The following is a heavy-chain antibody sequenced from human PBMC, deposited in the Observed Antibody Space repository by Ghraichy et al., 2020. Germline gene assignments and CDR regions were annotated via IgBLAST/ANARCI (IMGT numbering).Heavy chain of an antibody. CDR3: ARDEAPYYYDSSGYYNY. J-gene: IGHJ4*01. V-gene: IGHV4-59*01. CDR2: SYYSGST. Sequence: SQTLSLTCTVSGGSISSYYWSWIRQRPGQGQELNGNSYYSGSTNYNPNLKIRITISVDTSKNQFSLTLSPVTAADTDVYYCARDEAPYYYDSSGYYNYWGHGTLVTVSS. CDR1: GGSISSYY. D-gene: IGHD3-22*01.